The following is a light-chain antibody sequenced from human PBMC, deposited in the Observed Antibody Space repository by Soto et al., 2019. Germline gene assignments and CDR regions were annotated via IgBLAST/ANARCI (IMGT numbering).Light chain of an antibody. J-gene: IGKJ1*01. CDR2: GAA. V-gene: IGKV3-15*01. CDR1: QSVSSN. Sequence: EIVMTQSPATLSVSPGERATLSCRASQSVSSNLACYQQKPGQAARLLIYGAATRGASIPAGLSGSGSGTEFTPTISSRQYDDFVVYYCQQHNNWPPWTFGQGTKVDI. CDR3: QQHNNWPPWT.